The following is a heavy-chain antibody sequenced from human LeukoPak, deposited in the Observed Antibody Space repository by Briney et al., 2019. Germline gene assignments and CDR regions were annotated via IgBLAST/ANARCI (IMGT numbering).Heavy chain of an antibody. CDR1: GGSLSGYY. D-gene: IGHD5-18*01. CDR2: INHSGST. J-gene: IGHJ4*02. V-gene: IGHV4-34*01. CDR3: ASGDTALVTFFDY. Sequence: PSETLSLTCAVYGGSLSGYYWNWIRQPPGKRLEWIGEINHSGSTNYNSSLKSRVTISVDTSKNQFSLKLSSVTAADTAVYYCASGDTALVTFFDYWGQGTLVTVSS.